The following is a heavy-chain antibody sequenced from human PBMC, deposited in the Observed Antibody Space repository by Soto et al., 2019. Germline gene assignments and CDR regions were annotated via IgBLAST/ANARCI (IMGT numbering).Heavy chain of an antibody. J-gene: IGHJ4*02. Sequence: SETLSLTCTVSDGSISSSSYYWGWIRQPPGKGLEWIGSIYYSGSTYYNPSLKSRVTISVDTSKNQFSLKLSSVTAADTAVYYCARPGGPFDYWGQGTLVT. CDR2: IYYSGST. CDR1: DGSISSSSYY. V-gene: IGHV4-39*01. CDR3: ARPGGPFDY. D-gene: IGHD3-16*01.